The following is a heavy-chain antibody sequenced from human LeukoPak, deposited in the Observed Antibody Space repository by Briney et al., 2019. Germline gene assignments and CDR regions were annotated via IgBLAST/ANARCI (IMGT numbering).Heavy chain of an antibody. CDR1: GYTFTSYG. CDR3: ARDDSGWYWDDAFDI. Sequence: GASVKVSCKASGYTFTSYGISWVRQAPGQGLEWMGWISAYNGNTNYAQKLQGRVTMTTDTSTSTAYMELRSLRSGDTAVYYCARDDSGWYWDDAFDIWGQGTMVTVSS. J-gene: IGHJ3*02. V-gene: IGHV1-18*01. CDR2: ISAYNGNT. D-gene: IGHD6-19*01.